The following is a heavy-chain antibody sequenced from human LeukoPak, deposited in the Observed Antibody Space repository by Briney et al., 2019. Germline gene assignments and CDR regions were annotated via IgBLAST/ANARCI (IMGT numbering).Heavy chain of an antibody. J-gene: IGHJ4*02. CDR1: GFTFSSYA. CDR2: ISGSGGST. D-gene: IGHD2-15*01. Sequence: GGSLRLSCAASGFTFSSYAMSWVRQAPGKGLEWVSAISGSGGSTHYADSVKGRFTISRDNSKNTLYLQMNSLRAEDTAVYYCAKVTKVVVAATPIDYWGQGTLVTVSS. CDR3: AKVTKVVVAATPIDY. V-gene: IGHV3-23*01.